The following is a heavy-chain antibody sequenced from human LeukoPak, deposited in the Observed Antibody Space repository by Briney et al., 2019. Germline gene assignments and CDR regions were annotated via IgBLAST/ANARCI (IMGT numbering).Heavy chain of an antibody. CDR2: INPHSGGT. Sequence: GASVKVSCKASGYTFTGYYIHWVRQAPGQGLEWMGWINPHSGGTNYAQKFQGRVTMTRDTSISTAYMELSSLRSDDTAVYYCARDLLMYYSGSGESTWGQGTLVTVSS. CDR1: GYTFTGYY. V-gene: IGHV1-2*02. J-gene: IGHJ5*02. D-gene: IGHD3-10*01. CDR3: ARDLLMYYSGSGEST.